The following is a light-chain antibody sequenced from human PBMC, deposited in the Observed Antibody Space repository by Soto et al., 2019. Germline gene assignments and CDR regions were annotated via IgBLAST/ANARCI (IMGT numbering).Light chain of an antibody. Sequence: PVERATLSCRASQSFRGLLAWYQQKPGQAPRLLIYDAYNRATGIPPRFSGSGSGTDFTLTISRLEPEDFAVYYCQQYGSSRGTFGPGTKVDIK. J-gene: IGKJ3*01. CDR2: DAY. V-gene: IGKV3-20*01. CDR1: QSFRGL. CDR3: QQYGSSRGT.